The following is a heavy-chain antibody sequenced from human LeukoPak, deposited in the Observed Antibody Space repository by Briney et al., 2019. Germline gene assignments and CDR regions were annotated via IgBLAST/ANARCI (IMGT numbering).Heavy chain of an antibody. Sequence: ASVKVSCKASGYTFTSYGISWVRQAPGQGLEWMGWISAYNGNTNYAQMLQGRVTMTTDTSTSTAYMELRSLRSDDTAVYYCARDSYSGYDLPADYWGQGTLVTVSS. CDR2: ISAYNGNT. CDR1: GYTFTSYG. V-gene: IGHV1-18*01. D-gene: IGHD5-12*01. CDR3: ARDSYSGYDLPADY. J-gene: IGHJ4*02.